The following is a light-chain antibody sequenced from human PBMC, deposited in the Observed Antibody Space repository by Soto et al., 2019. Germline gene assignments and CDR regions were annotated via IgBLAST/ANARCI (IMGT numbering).Light chain of an antibody. J-gene: IGKJ2*01. Sequence: IVLTQSPGTLSSSPGERATLSCGASQSINSRSLAWYQQKPGQAPRLLIYDASSRATGIPDRFSASGSGTDFTLTISSLEPEDFAVYYCQQYVASPYTFGQGTKVDIK. CDR1: QSINSRS. CDR2: DAS. V-gene: IGKV3-20*01. CDR3: QQYVASPYT.